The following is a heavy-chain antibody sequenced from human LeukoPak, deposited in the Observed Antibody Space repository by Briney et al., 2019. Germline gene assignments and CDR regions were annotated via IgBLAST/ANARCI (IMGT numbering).Heavy chain of an antibody. V-gene: IGHV3-11*04. CDR3: ARAGGDGYNSAY. Sequence: GGSLRLSCAAPGFTFSDYYMSWIRQAPGKGLEWVSYISSSGNTIYYADSVKGRFTISRDNAKNPLYLQMNSLRPEDTAVYYCARAGGDGYNSAYWGQGTLVTVSS. CDR2: ISSSGNTI. J-gene: IGHJ4*02. D-gene: IGHD5-24*01. CDR1: GFTFSDYY.